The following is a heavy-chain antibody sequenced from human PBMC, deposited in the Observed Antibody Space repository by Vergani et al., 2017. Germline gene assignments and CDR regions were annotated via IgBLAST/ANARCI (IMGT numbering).Heavy chain of an antibody. V-gene: IGHV3-9*01. D-gene: IGHD3-10*01. Sequence: EVQLVESGGGLVQPGRSLRLSCAASGFTFDDYAMHWARQAPGKGLEWVSGISWNSGSIGYADSVKGRFTISRDNAKNSLYLQMNSLRAEDTAVYYCARDRSMLLWFGELLTDSDYWGQGTLVTVSS. CDR3: ARDRSMLLWFGELLTDSDY. CDR1: GFTFDDYA. CDR2: ISWNSGSI. J-gene: IGHJ4*02.